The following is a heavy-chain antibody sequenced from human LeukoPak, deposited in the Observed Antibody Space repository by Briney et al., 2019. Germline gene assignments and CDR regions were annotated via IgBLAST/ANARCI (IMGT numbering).Heavy chain of an antibody. CDR1: GFTFSSYG. D-gene: IGHD2-8*01. CDR2: ISYDGSNK. J-gene: IGHJ6*03. Sequence: GGTLRLSCAASGFTFSSYGMNWVRQAPGKGLEWVALISYDGSNKYYADSVKGRFTISRDNSKNTLYLQMNSLRAEDTAVYYCARDQGYCTNGVCYNYYYYYMDVWGKGTTVTVSS. V-gene: IGHV3-30*03. CDR3: ARDQGYCTNGVCYNYYYYYMDV.